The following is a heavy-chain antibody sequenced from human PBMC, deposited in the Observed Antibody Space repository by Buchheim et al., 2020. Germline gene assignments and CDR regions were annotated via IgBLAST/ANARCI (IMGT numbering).Heavy chain of an antibody. Sequence: QVQLQQWGAGLLKPSETLSLTCGVYGGSLSGYYWSWIRQPPGRGLEWIGEIHPSGATYYNPSLKSRVTISEDTAKNPFSLKLGSVTATDTAVYYCARGLDYAKTGIYWGQGTL. D-gene: IGHD4-17*01. V-gene: IGHV4-34*02. CDR2: IHPSGAT. CDR3: ARGLDYAKTGIY. J-gene: IGHJ4*02. CDR1: GGSLSGYY.